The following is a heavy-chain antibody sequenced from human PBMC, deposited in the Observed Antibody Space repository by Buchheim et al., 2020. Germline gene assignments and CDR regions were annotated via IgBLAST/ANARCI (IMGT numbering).Heavy chain of an antibody. CDR3: ARISGSYWY. D-gene: IGHD1-26*01. CDR1: GGSISSSSYY. CDR2: FYYSGST. J-gene: IGHJ4*02. V-gene: IGHV4-39*07. Sequence: QLQLQESGPGLVKPSETLSLTCTVSGGSISSSSYYWGWIPQPPGKGLEWIGSFYYSGSTSYNPSLKSRVTISVDTSKNQFSLKLSSGTAADTAVYYCARISGSYWYWGQGTL.